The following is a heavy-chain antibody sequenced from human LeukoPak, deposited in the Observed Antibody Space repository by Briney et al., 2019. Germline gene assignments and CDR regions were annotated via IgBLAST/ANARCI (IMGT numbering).Heavy chain of an antibody. CDR1: GYSFTTYW. CDR3: ARLEYSTSSADY. D-gene: IGHD6-6*01. Sequence: GESLKISCKGSGYSFTTYWIGWVRQMPGKGLEWMGIIYPGDSDTRYSPSFQGQVTISADKSISTAYLQWSSLKASGSAMYYCARLEYSTSSADYWGQGTLVTVSS. V-gene: IGHV5-51*01. J-gene: IGHJ4*02. CDR2: IYPGDSDT.